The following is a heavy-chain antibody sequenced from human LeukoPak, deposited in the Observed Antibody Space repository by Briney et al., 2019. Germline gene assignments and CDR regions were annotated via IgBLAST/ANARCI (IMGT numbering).Heavy chain of an antibody. CDR3: ARVDYDYGDLFDY. V-gene: IGHV3-21*01. CDR1: GFTFSSYS. J-gene: IGHJ4*02. D-gene: IGHD4-17*01. CDR2: ISSSSSYI. Sequence: GGSLRLSCAASGFTFSSYSMNWVRQAPGKRLEWVSSISSSSSYIYYADSVKGRFTISRDNAKNSLYLQMNSLRAEDTAVYYCARVDYDYGDLFDYWGQGTLVTVSS.